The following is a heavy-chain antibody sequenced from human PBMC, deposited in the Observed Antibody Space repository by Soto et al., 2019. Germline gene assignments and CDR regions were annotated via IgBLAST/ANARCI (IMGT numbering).Heavy chain of an antibody. V-gene: IGHV3-21*01. J-gene: IGHJ4*02. CDR3: ARDQPGYSYGYGLGY. D-gene: IGHD5-18*01. CDR1: GFTFSSYS. Sequence: EVQLVESGGGLVKPGGSLRLSCAASGFTFSSYSMNWVRQAPGKGLEWVSSISSSSSYIYYADSVKGRFTISRDNANNSVYLQMNSLRAEDTAVYYCARDQPGYSYGYGLGYWGQGTLVTVSS. CDR2: ISSSSSYI.